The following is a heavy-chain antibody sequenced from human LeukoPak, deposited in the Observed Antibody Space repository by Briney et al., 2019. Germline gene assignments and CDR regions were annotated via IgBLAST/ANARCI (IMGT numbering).Heavy chain of an antibody. CDR2: ISSSSITI. CDR1: GFTLTTYS. V-gene: IGHV3-48*01. D-gene: IGHD6-6*01. Sequence: GGSLRLSCAASGFTLTTYSMTWVRQAPGKGLEWVSYISSSSITIYYADSLKGRFTISRDNAKNSLYLQMNSLRVEDTAVYYCAREYSSSSGSAFDIWGQGTMVTVSS. J-gene: IGHJ3*02. CDR3: AREYSSSSGSAFDI.